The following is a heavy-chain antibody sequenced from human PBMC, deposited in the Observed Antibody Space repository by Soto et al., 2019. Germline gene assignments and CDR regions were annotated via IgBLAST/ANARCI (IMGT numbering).Heavy chain of an antibody. J-gene: IGHJ5*02. CDR1: GDSISSYY. CDR3: ASDHAIFPS. CDR2: IYYSGST. Sequence: SETLSLTCTVSGDSISSYYWSWIRQPPGKGLEWIGYIYYSGSTNYNPSLKSRVTMSVDTTKNQFSLNLTSVTATDTAVYFCASDHAIFPSWGQGTLVTVSS. D-gene: IGHD3-9*01. V-gene: IGHV4-59*08.